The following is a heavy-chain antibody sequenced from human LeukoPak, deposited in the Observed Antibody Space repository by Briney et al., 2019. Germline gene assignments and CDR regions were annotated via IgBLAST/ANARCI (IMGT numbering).Heavy chain of an antibody. V-gene: IGHV4-39*01. CDR3: ASRDITTVSFDY. J-gene: IGHJ4*02. CDR2: VYYAGTT. CDR1: GGSITNASFY. Sequence: PSETLSLTCTVSGGSITNASFYWGWIRQPPGKGLEWIASVYYAGTTHYNPSLESRVTISVDTSKNQFSLKLSSVTAADTAVYYCASRDITTVSFDYWGQGTLVTVSS. D-gene: IGHD4-11*01.